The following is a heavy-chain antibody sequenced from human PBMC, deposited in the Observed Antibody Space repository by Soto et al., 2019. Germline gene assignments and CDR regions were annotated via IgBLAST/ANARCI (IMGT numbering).Heavy chain of an antibody. J-gene: IGHJ5*02. V-gene: IGHV1-58*01. CDR3: AADRLPIFGVVDNWFDP. Sequence: ASVKVSCKASGFTFTSSAVQWVRQARGQRLEWIGWIVVGSGNTNYAQKFQERVTITRDMSTSTAYMELSSLRSEDTAVYYCAADRLPIFGVVDNWFDPWGQGTLVTAPQ. CDR1: GFTFTSSA. CDR2: IVVGSGNT. D-gene: IGHD3-3*01.